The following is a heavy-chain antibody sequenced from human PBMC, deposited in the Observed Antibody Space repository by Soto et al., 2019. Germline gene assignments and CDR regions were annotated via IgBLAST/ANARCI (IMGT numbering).Heavy chain of an antibody. CDR3: ARGRYYDSSGYYCLFDY. Sequence: QVQLVQSGAEVKKPGSSVKVSCKASGGTFSSYAIRWVRQAPGQGLEWMGGIIPIFGTANYAQKFQGRVTITADESTSTAYMELSSLRSEDTAVYYCARGRYYDSSGYYCLFDYWGQGTLVTVSS. V-gene: IGHV1-69*01. CDR1: GGTFSSYA. D-gene: IGHD3-22*01. J-gene: IGHJ4*02. CDR2: IIPIFGTA.